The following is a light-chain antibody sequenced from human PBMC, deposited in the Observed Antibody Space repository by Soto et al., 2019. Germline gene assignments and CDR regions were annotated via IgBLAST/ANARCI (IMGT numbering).Light chain of an antibody. J-gene: IGKJ3*01. Sequence: EIVLTQSPGTLSLSPGERATLSCRASQSVSSGYLAWYQQKPGQPPRVLIYETSSRATGIPDRFSGSGSGTDFTLTISSLEPEDFAVYYCQQYGSSPPVTFCPGTRGDIK. CDR3: QQYGSSPPVT. CDR2: ETS. CDR1: QSVSSGY. V-gene: IGKV3-20*01.